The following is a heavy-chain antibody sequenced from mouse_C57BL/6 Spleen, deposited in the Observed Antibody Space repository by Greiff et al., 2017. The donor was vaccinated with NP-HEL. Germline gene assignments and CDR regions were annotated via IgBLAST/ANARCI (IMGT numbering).Heavy chain of an antibody. V-gene: IGHV1-7*01. CDR2: INPSSGYT. Sequence: VQLQQSGAELAKPGASVKPSCKASGYTFTSYWMHWVKQRPGQGLEWIGYINPSSGYTKYNQKFKDKATLTADKSSSTAYMQLSSLTYEDSAVYYCARGDYSNYGWFAYWGQGTLVTVSA. J-gene: IGHJ3*01. D-gene: IGHD2-5*01. CDR3: ARGDYSNYGWFAY. CDR1: GYTFTSYW.